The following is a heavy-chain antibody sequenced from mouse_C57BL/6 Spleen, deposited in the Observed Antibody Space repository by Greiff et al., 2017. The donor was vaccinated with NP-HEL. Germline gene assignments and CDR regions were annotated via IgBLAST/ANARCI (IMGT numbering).Heavy chain of an antibody. CDR2: INPNYGTT. V-gene: IGHV1-39*01. D-gene: IGHD1-1*01. CDR1: GYSFTDYN. J-gene: IGHJ2*01. CDR3: ARSYYGSSLYYFDY. Sequence: EVQRVESGPELVKPGASVKISCKASGYSFTDYNMNWVKQSNGKSLEWIGVINPNYGTTSYNQKFKGKATLTVDKSSSTAYMQLNSLTSEDSAVYYCARSYYGSSLYYFDYWGQGTTLTVSS.